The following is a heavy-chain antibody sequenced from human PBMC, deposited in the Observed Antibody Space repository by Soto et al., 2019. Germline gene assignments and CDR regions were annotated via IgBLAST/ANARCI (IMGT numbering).Heavy chain of an antibody. Sequence: PSETLSLTCTVSDDSITKYYWIWIRQPRGKGLEWVGYVYYSGTVNYNPSLGSRVAMSVDTSKSQISLKISSVTASDTAVYYCARPASIFNDAFDVWGQGTMVT. CDR3: ARPASIFNDAFDV. CDR1: DDSITKYY. J-gene: IGHJ3*01. CDR2: VYYSGTV. D-gene: IGHD6-6*01. V-gene: IGHV4-59*01.